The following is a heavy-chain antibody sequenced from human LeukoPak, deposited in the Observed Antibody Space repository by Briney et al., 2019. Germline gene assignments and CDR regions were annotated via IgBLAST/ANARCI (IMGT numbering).Heavy chain of an antibody. CDR3: AREKTYYDFWSGYYNPLDY. Sequence: SETLSLTCTVSGGSISSGSYYWSWIRQPAGKGLEWIGRVYTSGSTNYNPSLKSRVTISVDTSQNQFSLKLSSVTAADTAVYYCAREKTYYDFWSGYYNPLDYWGQGTLVTVSS. CDR1: GGSISSGSYY. J-gene: IGHJ4*02. V-gene: IGHV4-61*02. CDR2: VYTSGST. D-gene: IGHD3-3*01.